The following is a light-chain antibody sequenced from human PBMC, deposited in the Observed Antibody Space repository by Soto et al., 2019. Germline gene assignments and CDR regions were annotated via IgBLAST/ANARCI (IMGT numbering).Light chain of an antibody. J-gene: IGKJ1*01. CDR3: QQYGSSPET. Sequence: IVLTQSPGTLSMSPGERVTLSCRASQSVRGDNMVWYQHKSGQAPRVLIYAAYTRATGIPDRFSGSGSGTDFTLTITRLEPEDFAVYYCQQYGSSPETFGQGTKVEI. V-gene: IGKV3-20*01. CDR2: AAY. CDR1: QSVRGDN.